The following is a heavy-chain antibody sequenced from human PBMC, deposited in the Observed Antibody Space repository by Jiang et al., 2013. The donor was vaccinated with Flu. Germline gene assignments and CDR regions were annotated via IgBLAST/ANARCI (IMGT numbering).Heavy chain of an antibody. CDR1: GYTFTSYF. V-gene: IGHV1-46*01. CDR2: INPSGGST. D-gene: IGHD3-10*01. Sequence: SGAEVKKPGASVKVSCKASGYTFTSYFMHWVRQAPGQGLEWMGIINPSGGSTSYAQKFQGRVTMTDDTSTSTVYMELSSLRSEDTAVYYCAREDYGSGSFNWFDPWGQGTLVTVSS. CDR3: AREDYGSGSFNWFDP. J-gene: IGHJ5*02.